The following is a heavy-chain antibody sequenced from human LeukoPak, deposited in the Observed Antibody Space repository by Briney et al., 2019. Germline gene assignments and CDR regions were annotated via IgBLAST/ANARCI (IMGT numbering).Heavy chain of an antibody. V-gene: IGHV3-48*03. CDR1: GFTFSSYE. CDR3: ARSSSSWYGY. D-gene: IGHD6-13*01. J-gene: IGHJ4*02. CDR2: ISSSGSTI. Sequence: GGSLRLSCAASGFTFSSYEMNWVRQAPGKGLEWGSYISSSGSTIYYADSVKGRFTISRDNAKNSLYLQMNSLRAEDTAVYYCARSSSSWYGYWGQGTLVTVSS.